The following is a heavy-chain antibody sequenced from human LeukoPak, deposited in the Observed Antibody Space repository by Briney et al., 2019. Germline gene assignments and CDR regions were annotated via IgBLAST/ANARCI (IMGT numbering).Heavy chain of an antibody. CDR3: ARDVLASSSLCGWSDP. CDR2: IYDSGST. V-gene: IGHV4-59*12. D-gene: IGHD6-6*01. Sequence: SETLSLTCTVSGGSITNYYWSWIRQPPGKGLEWIGYIYDSGSTNYNPSLKSRVTISVETSKNQFSLKLISVTAADTAVYYCARDVLASSSLCGWSDPWGQGTLVTVSS. J-gene: IGHJ5*02. CDR1: GGSITNYY.